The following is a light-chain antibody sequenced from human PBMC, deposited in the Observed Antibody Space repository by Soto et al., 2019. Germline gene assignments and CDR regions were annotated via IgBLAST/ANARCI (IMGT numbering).Light chain of an antibody. CDR1: QSISIW. CDR3: QQSYSTTWT. CDR2: DAS. Sequence: DIQITQSPSTLSAFVGDRVTITCRASQSISIWLAWYQQKAGKPPKLLIYDASSLESGVPSRFSGSGSGTEFTLTISSLQPEDFATYSCQQSYSTTWTFGQGTKVDIK. V-gene: IGKV1-5*01. J-gene: IGKJ1*01.